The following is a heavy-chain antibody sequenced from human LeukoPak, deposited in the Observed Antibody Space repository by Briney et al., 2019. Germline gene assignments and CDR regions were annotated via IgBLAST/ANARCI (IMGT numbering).Heavy chain of an antibody. V-gene: IGHV3-7*01. D-gene: IGHD1-26*01. Sequence: GGALRLSCAASGFTFSSYWMSWVPQAPGKGLEWVANIKQDGSEKYYVDSVKGRFTISRDNAKNALYLQMNSLRAEETAVYHCARDLGGSYYVTLFDYWGQGTLVTVSS. CDR3: ARDLGGSYYVTLFDY. CDR1: GFTFSSYW. CDR2: IKQDGSEK. J-gene: IGHJ4*02.